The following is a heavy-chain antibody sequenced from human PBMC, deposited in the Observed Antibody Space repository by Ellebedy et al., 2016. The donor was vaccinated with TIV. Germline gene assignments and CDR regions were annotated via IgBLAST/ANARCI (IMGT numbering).Heavy chain of an antibody. CDR3: ARDRPYYYGSGSYYRPNWFDP. V-gene: IGHV1-18*04. D-gene: IGHD3-10*01. Sequence: ASVKVSCKASGYTFTSYGISWVRQAPGQGLEWMGWISAYNGNTNYAQKLQGRVTMTTDTSTSTAYMELRSLRSDDTAVYYCARDRPYYYGSGSYYRPNWFDPWGQGTLVTVSS. CDR2: ISAYNGNT. CDR1: GYTFTSYG. J-gene: IGHJ5*02.